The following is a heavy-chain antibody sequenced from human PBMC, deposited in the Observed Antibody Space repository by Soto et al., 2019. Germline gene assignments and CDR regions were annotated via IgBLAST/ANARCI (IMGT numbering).Heavy chain of an antibody. CDR3: ARDGEIAARGVEGFDYYYGMDV. V-gene: IGHV1-46*01. Sequence: ASVKVSCKASGYTFTSYYMHWVRQAPGQGLEWMGIINPSGGSTSYAQKFQGRVTMTRDTSTSTVYMELSSLRSEDTAVYYCARDGEIAARGVEGFDYYYGMDVWGQGTTVTVSS. J-gene: IGHJ6*02. CDR2: INPSGGST. D-gene: IGHD6-6*01. CDR1: GYTFTSYY.